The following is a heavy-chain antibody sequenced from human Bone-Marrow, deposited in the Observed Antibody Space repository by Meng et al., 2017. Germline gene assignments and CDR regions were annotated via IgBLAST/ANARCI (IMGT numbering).Heavy chain of an antibody. J-gene: IGHJ4*02. D-gene: IGHD4-17*01. CDR3: VKDATGGDYNFDF. CDR2: LSWRGDSI. V-gene: IGHV3-9*01. Sequence: GKSLKISGEASGFPFGDYAMHWIRQGPGKGLEWVSGLSWRGDSIGFADSVKGRFNISRDNAKNLVYVQTSSLRSEDTALYYCVKDATGGDYNFDFWGQGTQVTVSS. CDR1: GFPFGDYA.